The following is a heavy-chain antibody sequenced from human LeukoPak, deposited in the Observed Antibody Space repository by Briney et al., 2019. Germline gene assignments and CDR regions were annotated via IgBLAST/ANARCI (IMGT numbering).Heavy chain of an antibody. Sequence: SETLSLTCTVSGGSSSSGGYYWSWIRQPPGKGLEWIGYIYHSGSTYYNPSLKSRVTISVDRSKNQFSLKLSSVTAADTAVYYCARDTASDAFDIWGQGTMVTVSS. CDR1: GGSSSSGGYY. V-gene: IGHV4-30-2*01. J-gene: IGHJ3*02. CDR2: IYHSGST. CDR3: ARDTASDAFDI. D-gene: IGHD5-18*01.